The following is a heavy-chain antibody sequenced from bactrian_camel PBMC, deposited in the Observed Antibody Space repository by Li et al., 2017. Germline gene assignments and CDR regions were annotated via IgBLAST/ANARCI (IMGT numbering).Heavy chain of an antibody. V-gene: IGHV3S53*01. J-gene: IGHJ4*01. CDR1: GTIYWNYC. CDR3: AADLLSKAGPRECSVGLFHARTYNY. D-gene: IGHD3*01. CDR2: IDNGGKH. Sequence: HVQLVESGGDSVQAGTSLRLSCSASGTIYWNYCMAWFRQTPENEREAVAIIDNGGKHKYAESVKGRFTISQDNAKNTTYLQMNSLKPEDTAMYYCAADLLSKAGPRECSVGLFHARTYNYWGQGTQVTVS.